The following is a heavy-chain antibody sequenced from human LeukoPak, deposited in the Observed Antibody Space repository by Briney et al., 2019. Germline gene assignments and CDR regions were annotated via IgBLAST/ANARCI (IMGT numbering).Heavy chain of an antibody. J-gene: IGHJ4*02. Sequence: SETLSLTCTVSGGSISSYYWSWIRQPPGKGLEWIGYIYYSGSTNYNPSLKSRVTISVDTSKNQFSLKLSSVTAADTAVYYCARVGRGDYVWGSYSFDYWGQGTLVTVSS. D-gene: IGHD3-16*01. CDR3: ARVGRGDYVWGSYSFDY. CDR1: GGSISSYY. CDR2: IYYSGST. V-gene: IGHV4-59*08.